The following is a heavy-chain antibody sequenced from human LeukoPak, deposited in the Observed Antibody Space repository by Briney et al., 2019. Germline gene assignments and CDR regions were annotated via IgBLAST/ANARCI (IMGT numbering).Heavy chain of an antibody. J-gene: IGHJ4*02. V-gene: IGHV3-23*01. CDR1: GFTFSGYT. CDR3: AKDRLSPRGAFDY. Sequence: GGSLTLSCAASGFTFSGYTMSWVRQAPGKGLEWVSAISGSGGSTYYADSVKGRFTISRDNSKNTLYLQMNSLRAEDTAVYCCAKDRLSPRGAFDYWGQGTLVTVSS. CDR2: ISGSGGST. D-gene: IGHD2/OR15-2a*01.